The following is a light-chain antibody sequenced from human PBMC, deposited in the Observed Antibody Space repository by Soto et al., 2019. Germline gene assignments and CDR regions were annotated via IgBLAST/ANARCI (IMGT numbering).Light chain of an antibody. J-gene: IGKJ1*01. CDR1: QSISSW. CDR2: DAS. V-gene: IGKV1-5*01. Sequence: DIQMTQSPSTLSASVGDRVTITCRASQSISSWLAWYQQKPGKAPKLLIYDASSLESGVPSRFSGSGSGTEFTLTIRSLQPEYFATYYCQQYNSYWTFGQGTKVESK. CDR3: QQYNSYWT.